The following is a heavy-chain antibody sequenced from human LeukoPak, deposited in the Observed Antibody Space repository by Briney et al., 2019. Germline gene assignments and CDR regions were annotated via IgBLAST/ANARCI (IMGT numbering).Heavy chain of an antibody. J-gene: IGHJ4*02. Sequence: GGSLRLSCAASGFTVSSNCMTWVRQAPGKGLEWVSVIYSDGSTYYADSVKGRFTISRDNSKNTLFLQINSLRAEDSAVYYCACFSGYDTVLYFDYWGQGTLVTVSS. CDR2: IYSDGST. CDR1: GFTVSSNC. V-gene: IGHV3-53*01. CDR3: ACFSGYDTVLYFDY. D-gene: IGHD5-12*01.